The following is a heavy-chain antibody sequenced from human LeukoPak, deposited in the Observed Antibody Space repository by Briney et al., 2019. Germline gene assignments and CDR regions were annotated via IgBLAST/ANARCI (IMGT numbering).Heavy chain of an antibody. D-gene: IGHD5-12*01. V-gene: IGHV4-59*12. Sequence: PSETLSLTCTVSGGSISSYYWSWIRQPPRKGLEWIGYIYYSGSTNYNPSLKSRVTISLDTSKNQFSLKLRSVTAADTAVYYCARVKYGGYAYKYYGMDVWGLGTTVTVSS. CDR3: ARVKYGGYAYKYYGMDV. CDR2: IYYSGST. J-gene: IGHJ6*02. CDR1: GGSISSYY.